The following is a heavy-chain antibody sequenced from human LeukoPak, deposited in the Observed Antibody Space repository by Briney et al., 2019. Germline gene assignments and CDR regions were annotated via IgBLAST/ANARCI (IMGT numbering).Heavy chain of an antibody. CDR2: ISGNGRRT. D-gene: IGHD2-8*01. CDR1: GFTFSSFA. Sequence: GGSLRLSCAASGFTFSSFAMSWVRQAPGKGLEWVSDISGNGRRTYYADSVKGRFTISRDNSKNTLSLQMNSLRAEDTAVYYCAKLVDDIPDYWGQGTLVTVSS. V-gene: IGHV3-23*01. J-gene: IGHJ4*02. CDR3: AKLVDDIPDY.